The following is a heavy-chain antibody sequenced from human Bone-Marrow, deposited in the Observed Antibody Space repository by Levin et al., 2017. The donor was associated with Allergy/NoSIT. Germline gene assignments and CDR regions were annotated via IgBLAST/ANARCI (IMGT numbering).Heavy chain of an antibody. CDR3: AKAAYEFSTGLSMYYCDA. Sequence: GESLKISCAASGFNFRTYAMNWVRQAPGKGLEWVSGISGRTGTTFYADSVKGRFTISRDNSKNTLSLQLNSLRVDDTAVYYCAKAAYEFSTGLSMYYCDAGGRWSLVTVSS. V-gene: IGHV3-23*01. D-gene: IGHD3-3*01. CDR2: ISGRTGTT. CDR1: GFNFRTYA. J-gene: IGHJ4*03.